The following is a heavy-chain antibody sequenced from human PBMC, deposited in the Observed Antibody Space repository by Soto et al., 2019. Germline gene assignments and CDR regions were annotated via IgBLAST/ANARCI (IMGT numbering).Heavy chain of an antibody. CDR3: ARRIAAAHYYYYGMDV. CDR2: IIPIFGTA. Sequence: QVQLVQSGAEVKKPGSSVKVSCKASGGTFSSYAISWVRQAPGQGLEWMGGIIPIFGTANYAQKFQGRVTITXXEXTXXAYMELRSLRSEDTAVYYCARRIAAAHYYYYGMDVWGQGTTVTVSS. D-gene: IGHD6-13*01. V-gene: IGHV1-69*05. CDR1: GGTFSSYA. J-gene: IGHJ6*02.